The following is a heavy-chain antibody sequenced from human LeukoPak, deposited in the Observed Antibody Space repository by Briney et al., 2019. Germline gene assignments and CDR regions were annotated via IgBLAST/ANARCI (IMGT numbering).Heavy chain of an antibody. V-gene: IGHV3-7*01. CDR3: ARVVSGDTAMVNY. Sequence: GGSLRLSCAASGLTFSSYWMSWVRQAPGKGLEWVANIKQDGSEKYYVDSVKGRFTISRDNAKNSLYLQMNSLRAEDTAVYYCARVVSGDTAMVNYWGQGTLVTVSS. J-gene: IGHJ4*02. CDR1: GLTFSSYW. CDR2: IKQDGSEK. D-gene: IGHD5-18*01.